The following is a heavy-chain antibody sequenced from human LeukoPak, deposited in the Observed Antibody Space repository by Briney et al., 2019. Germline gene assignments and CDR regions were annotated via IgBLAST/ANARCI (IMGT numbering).Heavy chain of an antibody. CDR3: ARDASLYYYGMDV. CDR2: IIPILGIA. Sequence: SVKLSCKASGFTFTSFGISWVRQGPGQGLEWMGRIIPILGIANYAQKFQGRVTITADKSTSTAYMELSSLRSEDTAVYYCARDASLYYYGMDVWGQGTTVTVSS. J-gene: IGHJ6*02. CDR1: GFTFTSFG. V-gene: IGHV1-69*04.